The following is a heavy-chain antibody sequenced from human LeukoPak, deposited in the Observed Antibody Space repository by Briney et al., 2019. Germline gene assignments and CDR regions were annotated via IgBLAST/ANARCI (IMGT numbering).Heavy chain of an antibody. CDR2: IYHSGST. CDR1: GYSISSGYY. V-gene: IGHV4-38-2*02. D-gene: IGHD3-10*01. J-gene: IGHJ3*02. CDR3: ARDRYYGSGSWGRAFDI. Sequence: SETLSLTCTVSGYSISSGYYWGWIRQPPGKGLEWIGSIYHSGSTYYNPSLKRRVTISVDTSKNQFSLKLSSVTAADTAVYYCARDRYYGSGSWGRAFDIWGQGTMVTVSS.